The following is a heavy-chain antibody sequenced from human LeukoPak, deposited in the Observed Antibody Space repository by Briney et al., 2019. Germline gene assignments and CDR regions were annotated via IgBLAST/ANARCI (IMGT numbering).Heavy chain of an antibody. CDR2: IVTPGDI. D-gene: IGHD1-20*01. CDR3: ARDLTGENAFDI. CDR1: GFTFSSYD. J-gene: IGHJ3*02. V-gene: IGHV3-13*04. Sequence: GGSLRLSCAASGFTFSSYDMHWVRQDPGKGLEWVSAIVTPGDIHYTDSVKRRFTISRDNAKNSLFLQMNSLRAGDTAVYYCARDLTGENAFDIGGQGRMVTVSS.